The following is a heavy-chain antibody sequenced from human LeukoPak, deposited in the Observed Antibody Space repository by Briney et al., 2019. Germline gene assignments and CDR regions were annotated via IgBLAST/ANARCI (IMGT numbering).Heavy chain of an antibody. V-gene: IGHV4-61*02. CDR2: IYTSGRT. Sequence: SETLSLTCTVSGGSISSGSYYWSWIRQPAGKGLEWIGRIYTSGRTNYNPSLKSRVTISVDTSKNQFSLKLSSVTAADTAVYYCARFTFGGVIVPSWGQGTLVTVSS. CDR3: ARFTFGGVIVPS. CDR1: GGSISSGSYY. J-gene: IGHJ4*02. D-gene: IGHD3-16*02.